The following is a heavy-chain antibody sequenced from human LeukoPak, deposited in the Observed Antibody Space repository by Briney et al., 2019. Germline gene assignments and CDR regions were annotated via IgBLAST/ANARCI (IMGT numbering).Heavy chain of an antibody. Sequence: GMSLRLSCAASGFTFSRYGMHWVRQAPGKGLEWVAVIWYDGSNKYYADSVKGRFTISRDNSKNTLYLQMNSLRAEDTAVYYCAKDSGIAYDYWGQGTLVTVSS. D-gene: IGHD6-13*01. V-gene: IGHV3-33*06. J-gene: IGHJ4*02. CDR2: IWYDGSNK. CDR3: AKDSGIAYDY. CDR1: GFTFSRYG.